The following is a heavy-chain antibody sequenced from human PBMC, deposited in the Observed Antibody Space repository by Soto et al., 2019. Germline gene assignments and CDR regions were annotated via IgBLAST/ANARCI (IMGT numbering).Heavy chain of an antibody. V-gene: IGHV3-7*03. CDR1: GFTFSSHW. J-gene: IGHJ4*02. CDR3: ASRPSDRNYYGVFDY. CDR2: IKQDGSEE. D-gene: IGHD3-3*01. Sequence: GGSLRLSCTASGFTFSSHWMTWVRQAPGKALEWVANIKQDGSEEYYVDSVKGRFTISRDNAKNSLFLQMNSLRAEDTAVYYCASRPSDRNYYGVFDYWGQGTLVTVS.